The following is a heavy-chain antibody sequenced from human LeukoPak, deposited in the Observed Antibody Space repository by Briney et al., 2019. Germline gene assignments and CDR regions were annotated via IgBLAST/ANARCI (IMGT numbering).Heavy chain of an antibody. CDR2: ISGSGGST. CDR3: ARRTKYYYDSSGYKDAFDI. Sequence: GGSLRLSCAASGFTVSSNYMSWVRQAPGKGLEWVSAISGSGGSTYYADSVKGRFTISRDNSKNTLYLQMNSLRAEDTAVYYCARRTKYYYDSSGYKDAFDIWGQGTMVTVSS. J-gene: IGHJ3*02. D-gene: IGHD3-22*01. CDR1: GFTVSSNY. V-gene: IGHV3-23*01.